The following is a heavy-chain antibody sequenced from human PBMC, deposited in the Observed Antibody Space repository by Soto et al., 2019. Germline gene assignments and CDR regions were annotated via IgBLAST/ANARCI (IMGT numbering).Heavy chain of an antibody. V-gene: IGHV3-48*02. Sequence: EVQLVESGGGLVQPGGSLRLSCAASGFTFRIYSMNWIRQAPGKGLEWVSYMTSDMKTIHYADSVKGRFTISRANARNSVYLQMTSLRDEDTAVYYCARSVEGHFDYWRQGTLVTVSS. CDR2: MTSDMKTI. CDR1: GFTFRIYS. J-gene: IGHJ4*02. D-gene: IGHD6-19*01. CDR3: ARSVEGHFDY.